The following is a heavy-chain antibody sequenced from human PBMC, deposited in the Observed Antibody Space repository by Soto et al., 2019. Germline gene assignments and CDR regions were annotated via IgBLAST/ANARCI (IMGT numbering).Heavy chain of an antibody. D-gene: IGHD1-20*01. V-gene: IGHV3-53*01. Sequence: GGSLRLSCAPSGLSVSNNYISWVRQAPGKGLEWVSIIYNDGNTYYADSVRGRFTISRDNSKNTLSLQMNRLRAEDTAVYYCARDGYNPYWFATWGQGTLVTVSS. CDR1: GLSVSNNY. CDR2: IYNDGNT. J-gene: IGHJ5*02. CDR3: ARDGYNPYWFAT.